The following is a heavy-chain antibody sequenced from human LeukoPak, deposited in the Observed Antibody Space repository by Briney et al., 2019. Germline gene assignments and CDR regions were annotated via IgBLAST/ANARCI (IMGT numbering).Heavy chain of an antibody. V-gene: IGHV1-24*01. CDR1: GYTLTELS. J-gene: IGHJ4*02. D-gene: IGHD3-22*01. CDR3: ATQHYYDSSGYSDY. Sequence: ASVKVCCKVSGYTLTELSMHWVRQAPGKGLEWMGGFDPEDGETIYAQKFQGRVTMTEDTSTDTAYMELSSLRSEDTAVYYCATQHYYDSSGYSDYWGQGTLVTVSS. CDR2: FDPEDGET.